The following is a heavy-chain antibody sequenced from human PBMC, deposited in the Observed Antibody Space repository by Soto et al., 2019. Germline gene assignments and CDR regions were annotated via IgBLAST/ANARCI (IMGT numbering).Heavy chain of an antibody. Sequence: ASVRVSCKASGYTFNGYYLHWVRPAPGQGLEWLGWLNPNSGGTNYAQKFQGWVSMTRDTSISTAYMELSRLRSDDTAVYYCARTLYSNYHDYGMDVAGQGTMVTVSS. V-gene: IGHV1-2*04. CDR1: GYTFNGYY. D-gene: IGHD4-4*01. J-gene: IGHJ6*02. CDR2: LNPNSGGT. CDR3: ARTLYSNYHDYGMDV.